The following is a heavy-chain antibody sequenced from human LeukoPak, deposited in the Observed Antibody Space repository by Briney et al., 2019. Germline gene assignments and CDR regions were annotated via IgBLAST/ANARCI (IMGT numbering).Heavy chain of an antibody. V-gene: IGHV1-2*06. D-gene: IGHD3-3*02. CDR2: INPNSGGT. CDR1: GYTFTGYY. Sequence: GASVKVSCKASGYTFTGYYMHWVRQAPGQGLEWMGRINPNSGGTNYAQKFQGRVTITRDMSTSTAYMELSSLRSEDTAVYYCAASVLARAFDIWGQGTMVTVSS. J-gene: IGHJ3*02. CDR3: AASVLARAFDI.